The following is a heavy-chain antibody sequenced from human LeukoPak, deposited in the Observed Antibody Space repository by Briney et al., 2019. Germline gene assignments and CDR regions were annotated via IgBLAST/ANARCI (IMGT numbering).Heavy chain of an antibody. CDR1: GFTFSDYY. CDR3: ARDLRDITIFGVVISYYYMDV. D-gene: IGHD3-3*01. Sequence: GGSLRLSCAASGFTFSDYYMSWIRQAPGKGLEWVSYISSSGSTIYYADSVKGRFTISRDNAKNSLYLQMNSLRAEDTAVYYCARDLRDITIFGVVISYYYMDVWGKGTTVTVSS. J-gene: IGHJ6*03. V-gene: IGHV3-11*04. CDR2: ISSSGSTI.